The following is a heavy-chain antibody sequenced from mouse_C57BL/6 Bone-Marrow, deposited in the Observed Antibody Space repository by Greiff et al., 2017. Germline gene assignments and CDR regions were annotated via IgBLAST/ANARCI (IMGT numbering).Heavy chain of an antibody. CDR3: AREEDWDGFDY. Sequence: EVKLLESGPGLVKPSQSLSLTCSVTGYSITSGYYWNWIRQFPGNKLEWMGYISYDGSNNYNPSLKNRISITRDTSKNQFFLKLNSVTTEDTATYYCAREEDWDGFDYWGQGTTLTVSS. CDR2: ISYDGSN. CDR1: GYSITSGYY. J-gene: IGHJ2*01. V-gene: IGHV3-6*01. D-gene: IGHD4-1*01.